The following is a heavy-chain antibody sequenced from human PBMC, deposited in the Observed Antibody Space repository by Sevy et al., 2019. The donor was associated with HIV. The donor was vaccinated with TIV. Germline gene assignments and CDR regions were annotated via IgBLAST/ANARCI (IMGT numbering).Heavy chain of an antibody. J-gene: IGHJ3*02. D-gene: IGHD6-13*01. CDR3: ARKSIAAAGTGAFDI. V-gene: IGHV3-74*01. Sequence: GGSLRLSCAASGFTFSSYWMHWVRQAPGKGLVSVSRINSDGSSTGYADSVKGRFTISRDNAKNTLYLQMNSLRAEDTAVYYCARKSIAAAGTGAFDIWCQGTMVTVSS. CDR1: GFTFSSYW. CDR2: INSDGSST.